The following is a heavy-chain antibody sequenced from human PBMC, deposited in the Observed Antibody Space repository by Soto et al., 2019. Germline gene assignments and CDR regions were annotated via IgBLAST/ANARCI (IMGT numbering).Heavy chain of an antibody. CDR3: ARDDDGYNLFDY. CDR2: ISYDGSNK. CDR1: GFTFSSYA. J-gene: IGHJ4*02. V-gene: IGHV3-30-3*01. Sequence: GGSLRLSCAASGFTFSSYAMRWVRQAPGKGLEWVAVISYDGSNKYYADSVKGRFTISRDNSKNTLYLQMNSLRAEDTAVYYCARDDDGYNLFDYWGQGTLVTVSS. D-gene: IGHD5-12*01.